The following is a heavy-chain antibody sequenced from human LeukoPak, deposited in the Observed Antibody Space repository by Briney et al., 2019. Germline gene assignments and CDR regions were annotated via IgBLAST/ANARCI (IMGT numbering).Heavy chain of an antibody. CDR3: AKDMALHDYDSSGYPGNFDY. Sequence: PGGSLRLSCAASGSTFSCYAMSWVRQARGKVLVWVSAISGSGSSTYYSDYAKGRFTISRDNSKNTLYLQMNSLRAEDTAVYYCAKDMALHDYDSSGYPGNFDYWGQGTLVTVSS. J-gene: IGHJ4*02. D-gene: IGHD3-22*01. CDR2: ISGSGSST. V-gene: IGHV3-23*01. CDR1: GSTFSCYA.